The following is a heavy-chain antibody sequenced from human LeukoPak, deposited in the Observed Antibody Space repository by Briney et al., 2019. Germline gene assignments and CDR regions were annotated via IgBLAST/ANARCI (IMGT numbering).Heavy chain of an antibody. Sequence: ASVKVSCKASGFSFSSYGINWVRQAPGQGLEWMGWIAAYNGNTNYAQKVQGRVTMTTDTSTRTAYMELRSLTSDDTAVYYCARVYYGMDVWGQGTTVNVSS. CDR3: ARVYYGMDV. CDR2: IAAYNGNT. V-gene: IGHV1-18*01. J-gene: IGHJ6*02. CDR1: GFSFSSYG.